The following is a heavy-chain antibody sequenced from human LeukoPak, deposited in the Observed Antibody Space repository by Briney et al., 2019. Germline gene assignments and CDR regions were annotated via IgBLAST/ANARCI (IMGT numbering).Heavy chain of an antibody. CDR2: IWYDGSNK. Sequence: GGSLRLSCAASGFTFSSYGMHWVRQAPGKGLEWVAVIWYDGSNKYYADSVKGRFTISRDNSKNTLYLQMNSLRAEDTAVYYCASLVSRRDYYDSSGYRYFDYWGQGTLVTVSS. V-gene: IGHV3-33*01. J-gene: IGHJ4*02. D-gene: IGHD3-22*01. CDR1: GFTFSSYG. CDR3: ASLVSRRDYYDSSGYRYFDY.